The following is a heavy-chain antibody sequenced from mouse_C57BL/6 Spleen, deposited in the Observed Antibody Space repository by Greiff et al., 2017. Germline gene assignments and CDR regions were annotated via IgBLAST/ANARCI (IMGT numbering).Heavy chain of an antibody. D-gene: IGHD1-1*01. J-gene: IGHJ4*01. Sequence: QVQLKQSGAELVRPGASVKLSCKASGYTFTDYYINWVKQRPGQGLEWIARIYPGSGNTYYNEKFKGKATLTAEKSSSTAYMQLSSLTSEDSAVYFCARDYYYGSSYPYAMDYWGQGTSVTVSS. CDR2: IYPGSGNT. V-gene: IGHV1-76*01. CDR1: GYTFTDYY. CDR3: ARDYYYGSSYPYAMDY.